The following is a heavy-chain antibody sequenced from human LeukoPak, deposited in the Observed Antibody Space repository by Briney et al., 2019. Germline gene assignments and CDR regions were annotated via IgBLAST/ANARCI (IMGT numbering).Heavy chain of an antibody. Sequence: GGSLRLSCAASGLAFSSYAMSWVRQAPGKGLEWVSGISGSGGSTYYADSVKGRFTISRDNSNNTLYLQMNSLRAEDTAVYYCAKGPLTWVVRDYSYMDVWGKGTTVTVSS. CDR3: AKGPLTWVVRDYSYMDV. CDR1: GLAFSSYA. CDR2: ISGSGGST. J-gene: IGHJ6*03. D-gene: IGHD2-21*01. V-gene: IGHV3-23*01.